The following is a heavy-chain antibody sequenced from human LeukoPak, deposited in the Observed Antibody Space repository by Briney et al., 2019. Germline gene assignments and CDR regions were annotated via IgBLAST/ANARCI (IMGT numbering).Heavy chain of an antibody. CDR1: GYTFTRYA. D-gene: IGHD6-13*01. CDR2: ISAYNGNT. Sequence: ASVKVSCKASGYTFTRYAMNWLRQAPGQGLEWMGWISAYNGNTNYAQKLQGRVTMTTDTSTSTAYMELRSLRSDDTAVYYCARGGVAAAGLGYWGQGTLVTVSS. CDR3: ARGGVAAAGLGY. V-gene: IGHV1-18*01. J-gene: IGHJ4*02.